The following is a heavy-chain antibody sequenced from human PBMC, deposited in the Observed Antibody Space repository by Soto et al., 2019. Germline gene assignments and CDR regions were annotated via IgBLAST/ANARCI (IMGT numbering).Heavy chain of an antibody. V-gene: IGHV1-24*01. J-gene: IGHJ4*02. D-gene: IGHD1-26*01. CDR2: FDPEDGET. Sequence: ASVKVSCKFSGYALTELSSHWVRQAPGKGLEWMGGFDPEDGETIYAQKFQGRVTMTEDTSTDTAYMELSSLRSEDTAVYYCATGTKTVVGATSWFDYWGQGTLVTVSS. CDR3: ATGTKTVVGATSWFDY. CDR1: GYALTELS.